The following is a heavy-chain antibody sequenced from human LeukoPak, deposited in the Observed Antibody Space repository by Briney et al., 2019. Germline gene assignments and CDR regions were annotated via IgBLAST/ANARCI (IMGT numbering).Heavy chain of an antibody. CDR1: GFTFSSYA. V-gene: IGHV3-30-3*01. CDR3: ARDTRALLPDP. J-gene: IGHJ5*02. D-gene: IGHD2/OR15-2a*01. Sequence: GGSLRLSCAASGFTFSSYAMHWVRQAPGKGLEGVAVISYDGSNKYYADSVKGRFTISRDNAKNSLYLQMNSLRAEDTAVYYCARDTRALLPDPWGQGTLVTVSS. CDR2: ISYDGSNK.